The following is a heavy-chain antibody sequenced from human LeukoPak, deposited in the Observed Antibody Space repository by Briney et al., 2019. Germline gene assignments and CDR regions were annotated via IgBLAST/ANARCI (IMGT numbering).Heavy chain of an antibody. J-gene: IGHJ4*02. D-gene: IGHD4-23*01. V-gene: IGHV1-69*06. CDR1: GGTFSSYA. CDR2: IIPIFGTA. Sequence: SVKVSCKASGGTFSSYAISWVRQAPGQGLEWMGGIIPIFGTANYAQKFQGRVTITADKSTSTAYMELSSLRSEDTAVYYCARDLYGGTSATFDYWGQGTLVTVSS. CDR3: ARDLYGGTSATFDY.